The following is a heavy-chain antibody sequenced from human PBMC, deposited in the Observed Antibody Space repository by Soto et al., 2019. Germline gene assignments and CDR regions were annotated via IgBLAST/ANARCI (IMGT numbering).Heavy chain of an antibody. CDR2: IYHSGST. CDR3: ARDQVVVVPAAIPIPDWDFDL. V-gene: IGHV4-4*02. D-gene: IGHD2-2*01. CDR1: GGSISSSNW. Sequence: QVQLQESGPGLVKPSGTLSLTCAVSGGSISSSNWWSWVRQPPGKGLEWIGEIYHSGSTNYNPSLKSRVTISVDKSKTQFSLKLSSVTAADTAVYYCARDQVVVVPAAIPIPDWDFDLWGRGTLVTVSS. J-gene: IGHJ2*01.